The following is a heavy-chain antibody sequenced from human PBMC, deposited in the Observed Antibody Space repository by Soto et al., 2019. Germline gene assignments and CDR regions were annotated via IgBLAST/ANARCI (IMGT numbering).Heavy chain of an antibody. CDR3: AKETHSSGGYFEAFDI. J-gene: IGHJ3*02. CDR1: GFTFDDYA. Sequence: EVQLVESGGGLVQPGRSLRLSCAASGFTFDDYAMHWVRQAPGKGLEWVSHISWNSGNIGYADSVKGRFTTSRDNDKNDLYLQMNSLRVEDTALYYCAKETHSSGGYFEAFDIWGPGTMVTVSS. CDR2: ISWNSGNI. D-gene: IGHD2-15*01. V-gene: IGHV3-9*01.